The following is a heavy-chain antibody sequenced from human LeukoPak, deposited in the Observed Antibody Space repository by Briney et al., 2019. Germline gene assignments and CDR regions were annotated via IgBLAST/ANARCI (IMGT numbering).Heavy chain of an antibody. Sequence: SETLSLTCTVSGGSISSYYWSWIRQPAGKGLEWIGRIYTSGSTNYNPSLKSRVTMSVDTSKNQFSLKLSSVTAADTAVYYCARALGYCSGGSCYYYYGMGVWGQGTTVTVSS. J-gene: IGHJ6*02. CDR1: GGSISSYY. CDR2: IYTSGST. D-gene: IGHD2-15*01. V-gene: IGHV4-4*07. CDR3: ARALGYCSGGSCYYYYGMGV.